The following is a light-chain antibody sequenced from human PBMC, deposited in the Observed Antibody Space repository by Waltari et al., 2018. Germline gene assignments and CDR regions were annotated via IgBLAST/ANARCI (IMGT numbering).Light chain of an antibody. CDR1: QSIRSN. CDR3: QQYDNWLGT. CDR2: AAS. V-gene: IGKV3-15*01. J-gene: IGKJ1*01. Sequence: EIVMTQSPDTLSVFPGERATLSCRASQSIRSNLAWYQHKPGQAPRLLIYAASTRATGIPARFSGSGSGTEFTLTISSLQSEDFAVYFCQQYDNWLGTCGPGTKVEIK.